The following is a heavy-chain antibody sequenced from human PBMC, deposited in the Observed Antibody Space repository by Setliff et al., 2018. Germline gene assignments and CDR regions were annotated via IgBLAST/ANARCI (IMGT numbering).Heavy chain of an antibody. CDR2: IYYSGST. CDR3: VREAGYYDSSGPVGVPYYYYMDV. CDR1: GGSISSGGYY. V-gene: IGHV4-31*03. J-gene: IGHJ6*03. D-gene: IGHD3-22*01. Sequence: SETLSLTCTVSGGSISSGGYYWSWIRQHPGKGLEWIGYIYYSGSTYYNPSLKSRVTISVDTSKNQFSLKLSSVTAADTAVYYCVREAGYYDSSGPVGVPYYYYMDVWGKGTTVTVSS.